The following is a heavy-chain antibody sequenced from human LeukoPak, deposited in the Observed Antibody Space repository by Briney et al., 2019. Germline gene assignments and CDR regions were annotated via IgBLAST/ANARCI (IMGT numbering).Heavy chain of an antibody. J-gene: IGHJ4*02. CDR3: AKDWGRYFASGSSYFDY. Sequence: GGSLRLSCAASGFTFEDYAMHWVRQAPGKGLEWVSGINWNSGSIGYADSKGRFTISRDNSRNTLYLQMNSLRAEDTAVYYCAKDWGRYFASGSSYFDYWGQGTLVTVSS. D-gene: IGHD3-10*01. CDR1: GFTFEDYA. V-gene: IGHV3-9*01. CDR2: INWNSGSI.